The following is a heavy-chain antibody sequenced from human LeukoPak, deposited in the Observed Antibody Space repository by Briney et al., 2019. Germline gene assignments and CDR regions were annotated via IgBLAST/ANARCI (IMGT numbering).Heavy chain of an antibody. J-gene: IGHJ4*02. CDR2: ISYSGGT. Sequence: SETLSLTCIVSGVSMRGYYLTWIRQPPGKGLEWIGYISYSGGTNYNPSLESRVTMSVYTSKNEFSLYVNSVTAADTAIYYCARRAIPSEPHYLDFWGQGILSPSPQ. CDR1: GVSMRGYY. V-gene: IGHV4-59*08. CDR3: ARRAIPSEPHYLDF. D-gene: IGHD2-2*02.